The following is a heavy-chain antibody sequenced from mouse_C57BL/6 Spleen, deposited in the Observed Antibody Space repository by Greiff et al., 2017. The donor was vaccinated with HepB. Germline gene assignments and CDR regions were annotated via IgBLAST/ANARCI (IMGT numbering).Heavy chain of an antibody. CDR2: ISSGSSTI. J-gene: IGHJ4*01. CDR1: GFTFSDYG. D-gene: IGHD2-2*01. CDR3: ARRRMVTPYYAMDY. Sequence: EVMLVESGGGLVKPGGSLKLSCAASGFTFSDYGMHWVRQAPEKGLEWVAYISSGSSTIYYADTVKGRFTISRDNAKNTLFLQMTSLRSEDTAMYYCARRRMVTPYYAMDYWGQGTSVTVSS. V-gene: IGHV5-17*01.